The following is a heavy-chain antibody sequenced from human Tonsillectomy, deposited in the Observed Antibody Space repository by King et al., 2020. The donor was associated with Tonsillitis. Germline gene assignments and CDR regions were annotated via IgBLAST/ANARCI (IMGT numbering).Heavy chain of an antibody. D-gene: IGHD1-26*01. J-gene: IGHJ4*02. Sequence: VQLVESGGGLVQPGRSLRLSCAASGFTFDAYAMHWVRRAPGKGLEWVSGISWNSGSIGYADSVKGRFTISRDNAKNALYLQMNSLRPEDTALYYCAKDSYSPGSIFDNWGQGTLVTVSS. CDR1: GFTFDAYA. V-gene: IGHV3-9*01. CDR2: ISWNSGSI. CDR3: AKDSYSPGSIFDN.